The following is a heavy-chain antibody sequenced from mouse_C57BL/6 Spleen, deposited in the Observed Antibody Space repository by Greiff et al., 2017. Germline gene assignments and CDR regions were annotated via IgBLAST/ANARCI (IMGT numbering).Heavy chain of an antibody. Sequence: ESGPGLVKPSQSLSLTCSVTGYSITSGYYWNWIRQFPGNKLEWMGYISYDGSNNYNPSLKNRISITRDTSKNQFFLKLNSVTTEDTATYYCARDGDYYGISLYFDYWGQGTTLTVSS. CDR3: ARDGDYYGISLYFDY. V-gene: IGHV3-6*01. J-gene: IGHJ2*01. CDR1: GYSITSGYY. CDR2: ISYDGSN. D-gene: IGHD1-1*01.